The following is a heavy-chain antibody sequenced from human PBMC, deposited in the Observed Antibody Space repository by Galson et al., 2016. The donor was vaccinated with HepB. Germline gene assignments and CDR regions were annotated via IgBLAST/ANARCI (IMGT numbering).Heavy chain of an antibody. V-gene: IGHV4-39*01. CDR2: IYYSGSR. CDR1: GGSINSVDSY. D-gene: IGHD2-15*01. J-gene: IGHJ5*02. Sequence: SLTCTVSGGSINSVDSYWGWIRQPPGKGLEWIGSIYYSGSRYYNPSLKSRLTIFVDTSKNQFSLWLNSVTAADTAVFYCARQGCTGGICFWFDPWGQGTLVTVPS. CDR3: ARQGCTGGICFWFDP.